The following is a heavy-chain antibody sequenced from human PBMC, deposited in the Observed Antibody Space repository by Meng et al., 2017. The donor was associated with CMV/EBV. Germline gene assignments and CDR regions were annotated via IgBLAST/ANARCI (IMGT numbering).Heavy chain of an antibody. V-gene: IGHV3-48*03. CDR2: ISSSGNTK. Sequence: GGSLRLSCAASGFNFSNYEVNWVRQAPGKGLEWLSYISSSGNTKYYADSVKGRFTISRDNAKNSLYLQMNSLRPEDAAVYSCQLRGYWGQGTRVTVSS. D-gene: IGHD4-17*01. J-gene: IGHJ4*02. CDR1: GFNFSNYE. CDR3: QLRGY.